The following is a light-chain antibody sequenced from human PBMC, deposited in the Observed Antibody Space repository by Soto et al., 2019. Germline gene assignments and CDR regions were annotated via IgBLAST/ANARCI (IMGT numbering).Light chain of an antibody. J-gene: IGKJ1*01. Sequence: EILLTQSPCTLSLSPGERATLSCRASQSVSSYSAWYQQQPRQAPRLLIYDASNRATGIPARFSGSGSGTDFTLTISSLEPEDSAIYYCQQRSSWHTFGQGTKVDIK. V-gene: IGKV3-11*01. CDR3: QQRSSWHT. CDR2: DAS. CDR1: QSVSSY.